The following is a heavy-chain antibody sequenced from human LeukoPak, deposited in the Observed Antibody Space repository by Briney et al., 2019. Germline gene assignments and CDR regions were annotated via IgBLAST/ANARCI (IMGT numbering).Heavy chain of an antibody. V-gene: IGHV4-4*07. J-gene: IGHJ4*02. CDR2: IYTSGST. Sequence: SETLSLTCTVSGGSISSYYWSWIRQPAGKGLEWIGRIYTSGSTNYNPSLKSRVTMSVDTSKNQFSLKLSSVTAADTAVYYCARDFTYYDILTGYYRSYYSDYWGQGTLVTVSS. D-gene: IGHD3-9*01. CDR1: GGSISSYY. CDR3: ARDFTYYDILTGYYRSYYSDY.